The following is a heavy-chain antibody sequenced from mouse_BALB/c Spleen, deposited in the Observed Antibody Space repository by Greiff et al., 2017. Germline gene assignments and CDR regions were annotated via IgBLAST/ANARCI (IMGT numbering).Heavy chain of an antibody. CDR3: ARKVRSYWYFDV. Sequence: QVQLQQSAAELARPGASVKMSCMASGYTFTSYTMHWVKQRPGQGLEWIGYINPSSGYTEYNQKFKDKTTLTADKSSSTAYMQLSSLTSEDSAVYYCARKVRSYWYFDVWGAGTTVTVSS. V-gene: IGHV1-4*02. D-gene: IGHD2-14*01. J-gene: IGHJ1*01. CDR1: GYTFTSYT. CDR2: INPSSGYT.